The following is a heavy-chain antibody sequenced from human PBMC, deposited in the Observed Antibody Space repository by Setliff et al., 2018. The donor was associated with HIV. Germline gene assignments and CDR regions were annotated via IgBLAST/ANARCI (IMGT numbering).Heavy chain of an antibody. Sequence: PGGXLRLSXAXSXFTFSKYALHWXRQAPGKGLEGVAVISDDGSEKYYADSVXXRFTLSRDHSKNQLYLQLNSPXXEDXXXYYCXXXXXXXXXYLHYFDFWGQGTLVTVSS. CDR1: XFTFSKYA. V-gene: IGHV3-30*04. J-gene: IGHJ4*02. CDR2: ISDDGSEK. CDR3: XXXXXXXXXYLHYFDF. D-gene: IGHD3-10*01.